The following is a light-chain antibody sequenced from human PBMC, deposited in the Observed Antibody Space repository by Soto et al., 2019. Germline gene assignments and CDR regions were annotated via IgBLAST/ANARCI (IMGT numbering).Light chain of an antibody. CDR2: DAS. V-gene: IGKV3-11*01. CDR3: QQRSIWPIT. Sequence: EIVLTQSPATLSLSPGERATLSCRASQSVSRYLAWYQQKPGQAPRLLIYDASNRATGIPARFSGSGSGTDFTLTISCLEPEDFAVYYCQQRSIWPITSAQGARSEI. J-gene: IGKJ5*01. CDR1: QSVSRY.